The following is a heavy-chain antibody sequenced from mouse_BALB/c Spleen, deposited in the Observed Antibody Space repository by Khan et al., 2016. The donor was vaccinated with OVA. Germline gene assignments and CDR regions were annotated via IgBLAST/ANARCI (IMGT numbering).Heavy chain of an antibody. J-gene: IGHJ2*01. CDR3: VRIPIPPYHFDY. V-gene: IGHV1-4*01. Sequence: QVQLQQPGAELARPGASVKMSCKASGYTFTNYTIHWVKQRPGQGLEWIGYINPSSGYTNYNQNYNDKATLTTDRSSSTAYMQLSWLTSDDSAVYYCVRIPIPPYHFDYGGQGTTLTVSS. CDR1: GYTFTNYT. CDR2: INPSSGYT.